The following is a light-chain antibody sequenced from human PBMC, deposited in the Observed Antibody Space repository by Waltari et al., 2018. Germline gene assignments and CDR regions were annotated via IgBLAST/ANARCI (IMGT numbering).Light chain of an antibody. CDR3: QQYNSYPWT. Sequence: DIQVTQSPSTLSASVGDRVSIPFRDSPSIVAWLAWYQQKPGKAPRLLIYKASSLERGVPSRFSGSASGTAFTLTISSLQADDFATYYCQQYNSYPWTFGQGTTVEIK. V-gene: IGKV1-5*03. CDR1: PSIVAW. J-gene: IGKJ1*01. CDR2: KAS.